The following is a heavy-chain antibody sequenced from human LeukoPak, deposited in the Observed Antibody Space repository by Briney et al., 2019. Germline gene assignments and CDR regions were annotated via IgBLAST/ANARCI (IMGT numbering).Heavy chain of an antibody. J-gene: IGHJ4*02. D-gene: IGHD6-13*01. CDR3: ARDPNPTRSWNLDY. V-gene: IGHV1-2*02. CDR2: MNPNSGGT. Sequence: ASVKVSCKASGYTFTCYYMNWVRQAPGQGLEWMGWMNPNSGGTNYAQKFQGRVTMTRDTSISTAYMELSRLRSDDTAVYYCARDPNPTRSWNLDYWGQGTLVTVSS. CDR1: GYTFTCYY.